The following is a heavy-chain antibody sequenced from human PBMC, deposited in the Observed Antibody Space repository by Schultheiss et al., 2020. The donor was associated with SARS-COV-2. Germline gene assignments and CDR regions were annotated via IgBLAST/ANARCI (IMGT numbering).Heavy chain of an antibody. J-gene: IGHJ4*02. CDR2: ISYSGAST. D-gene: IGHD6-25*01. Sequence: GESLKISCAASGFTFSSYAMSWVRQAPGKGLEWVSLISYSGASTNYADSVKGRFTISRDTSTDTLYLHMNSLRAEDTAVYYCARGAGSAWFAYWGRGTLVTVSS. V-gene: IGHV3-23*01. CDR3: ARGAGSAWFAY. CDR1: GFTFSSYA.